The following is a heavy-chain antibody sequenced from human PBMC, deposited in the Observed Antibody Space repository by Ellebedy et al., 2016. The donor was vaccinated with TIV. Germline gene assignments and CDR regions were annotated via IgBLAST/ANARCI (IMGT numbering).Heavy chain of an antibody. CDR2: ILVGSGGT. CDR3: AAGGTGGWDNYFDP. D-gene: IGHD6-19*01. CDR1: GLTFTRSA. J-gene: IGHJ5*02. V-gene: IGHV1-58*02. Sequence: AASVKVSCKASGLTFTRSAMQWVRQARGQRLEWIGLILVGSGGTIYAQKFQERVSITRDMSTGTAYMELSSLRSEDTAVYYWAAGGTGGWDNYFDPWGQGTLVTVSS.